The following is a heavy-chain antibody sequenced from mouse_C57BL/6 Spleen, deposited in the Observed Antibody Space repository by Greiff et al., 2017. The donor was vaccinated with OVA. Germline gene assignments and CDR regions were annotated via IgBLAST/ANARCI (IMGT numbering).Heavy chain of an antibody. CDR3: ARDRGIITTGGY. Sequence: ELKLMDSGGGLVPSGRSLRLSCATSGFTFRDFYMEWVRQAPGKGLDWIAASRNKANDYTTEYSASVKGRFIVSRDTSQSILYLQMNALRAEDTAIYYCARDRGIITTGGYWGQGTTLTVSS. CDR2: SRNKANDYTT. J-gene: IGHJ2*01. D-gene: IGHD1-1*01. V-gene: IGHV7-1*01. CDR1: GFTFRDFY.